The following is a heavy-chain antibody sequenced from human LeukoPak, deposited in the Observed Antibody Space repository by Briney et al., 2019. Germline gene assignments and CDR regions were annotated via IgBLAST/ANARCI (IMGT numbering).Heavy chain of an antibody. CDR1: GYTFTGYY. Sequence: ASVKVSCKASGYTFTGYYMHWVRQAPGQGLEWMGWINPNSGGTNYAQKFQGRVTMTRDTSISTAYMELSRLRSDDAAVYYCARDGYYYDSSGYYYGYWGQGTLVTVSS. CDR2: INPNSGGT. J-gene: IGHJ4*02. V-gene: IGHV1-2*02. D-gene: IGHD3-22*01. CDR3: ARDGYYYDSSGYYYGY.